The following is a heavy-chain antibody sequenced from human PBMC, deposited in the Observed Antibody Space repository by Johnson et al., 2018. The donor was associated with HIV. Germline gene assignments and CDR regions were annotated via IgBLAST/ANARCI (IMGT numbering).Heavy chain of an antibody. J-gene: IGHJ3*02. CDR3: VSSAQGVGWPPGAFDI. CDR2: IYSGGST. Sequence: VQLVESGGGLVQPGGSLRLSCAASGITVSSNYMSWVRQAPGKGLEWVSVIYSGGSTYYADSVKGRFTISRDNSKNTLDLQMNSLSAEDTAVYYCVSSAQGVGWPPGAFDIWGQGTMVTVSS. D-gene: IGHD6-19*01. CDR1: GITVSSNY. V-gene: IGHV3-66*01.